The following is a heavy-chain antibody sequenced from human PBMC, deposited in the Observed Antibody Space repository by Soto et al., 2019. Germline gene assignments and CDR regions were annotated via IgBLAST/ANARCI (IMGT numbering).Heavy chain of an antibody. CDR3: AKSYFFSWYDS. CDR1: GFIFSSYD. CDR2: VSSSADAT. Sequence: EVQLLESGGGLVQPGGSLRLSCAASGFIFSSYDMAWVRQAPGKGLEWVSTVSSSADATQYADSVKGLFTISRDNSKNTLYLEMNNLGDEDTATYYCAKSYFFSWYDSWGQGTLVTVSS. V-gene: IGHV3-23*01. D-gene: IGHD3-10*01. J-gene: IGHJ5*01.